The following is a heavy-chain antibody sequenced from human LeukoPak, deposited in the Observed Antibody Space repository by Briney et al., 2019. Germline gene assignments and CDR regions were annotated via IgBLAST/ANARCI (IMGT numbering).Heavy chain of an antibody. CDR1: GGSVNSGSYY. CDR3: ARGAARQWLVE. D-gene: IGHD6-19*01. CDR2: IYYSGST. V-gene: IGHV4-61*01. J-gene: IGHJ4*02. Sequence: SETLSLTCTVSGGSVNSGSYYWSWIRQPPGKGLEWIGYIYYSGSTNYNPSLKSRVTISVDTSKNQFSLKLSSVTAADTAVYYCARGAARQWLVEWGQGTLVTVSS.